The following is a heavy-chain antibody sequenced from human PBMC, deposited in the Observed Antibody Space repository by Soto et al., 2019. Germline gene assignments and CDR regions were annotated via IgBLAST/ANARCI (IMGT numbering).Heavy chain of an antibody. CDR1: GYTFTNYG. V-gene: IGHV1-18*01. J-gene: IGHJ4*02. Sequence: ASVKVSCKTSGYTFTNYGISWVRQAPGQGLEWMGWISAYKGNTKYAQKLQGRVTMTTDTSTSTAYMELRSLRSDDTAVYYCARDSPPVDYWGQGTLVTVSS. CDR3: ARDSPPVDY. CDR2: ISAYKGNT.